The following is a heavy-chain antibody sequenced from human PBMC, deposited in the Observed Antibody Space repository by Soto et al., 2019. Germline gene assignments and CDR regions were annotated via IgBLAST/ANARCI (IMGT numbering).Heavy chain of an antibody. V-gene: IGHV3-48*03. CDR3: ARGRTPGY. CDR2: ISSSGSTI. J-gene: IGHJ4*02. Sequence: GGSLRLSCAASGLIFSNYEMNWVRQAPGKGLEWVSYISSSGSTIYYADSVKGRVTISRDNAKNSLYLQMDSLRAEDTALYYCARGRTPGYWGQGTLVTVSS. CDR1: GLIFSNYE.